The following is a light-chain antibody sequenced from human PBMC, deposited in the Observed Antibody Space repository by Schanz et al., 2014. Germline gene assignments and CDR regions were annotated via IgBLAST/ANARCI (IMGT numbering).Light chain of an antibody. V-gene: IGKV3D-20*02. CDR3: QQRSNWPGT. CDR2: GAS. CDR1: QSVGSNY. Sequence: DIVLTQSPGTLSLSPGERATLSCRASQSVGSNYLAWYQQTPGQAPRLLISGASSRATGIPDRFSGSGSGTDFTLTISSLEPEDFAVYYCQQRSNWPGTFGQGTKVEIK. J-gene: IGKJ1*01.